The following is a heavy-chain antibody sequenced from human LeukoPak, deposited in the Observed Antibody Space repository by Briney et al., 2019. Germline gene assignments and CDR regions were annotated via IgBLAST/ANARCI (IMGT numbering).Heavy chain of an antibody. CDR1: GFTFSSYA. CDR2: ISGSGGST. V-gene: IGHV3-23*01. D-gene: IGHD1-26*01. CDR3: ARAGVGATLPDY. J-gene: IGHJ4*02. Sequence: GGSLRLSCAASGFTFSSYAMSWVRQAPGKGLEWVSAISGSGGSTYYADSVKGRFTISRDNSKNTLYLQMNSLRAEDTAVYYCARAGVGATLPDYWGQGTLVTVSS.